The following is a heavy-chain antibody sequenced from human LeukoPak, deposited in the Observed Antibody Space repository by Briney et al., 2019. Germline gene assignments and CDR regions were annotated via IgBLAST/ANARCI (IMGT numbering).Heavy chain of an antibody. CDR1: GGSISSYY. CDR2: IYYSGSA. CDR3: ARSGRGNSAGFDC. Sequence: SETLSLTCTVSGGSISSYYWSWIRQPPGKGLEWIGYIYYSGSANYNPSLKSRGTISVDTSNNQFSLKLTSVTAADTAVYYCARSGRGNSAGFDCWGQGTLVTVSS. D-gene: IGHD3-10*01. J-gene: IGHJ4*02. V-gene: IGHV4-59*01.